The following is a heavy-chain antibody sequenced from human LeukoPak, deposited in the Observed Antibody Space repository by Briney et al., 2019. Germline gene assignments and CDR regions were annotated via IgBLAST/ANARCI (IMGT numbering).Heavy chain of an antibody. V-gene: IGHV3-30*03. J-gene: IGHJ4*02. Sequence: GRSLRLSCAASGFTFSTYGMHWVRQAPGKGLEWVAVISYDGSNKYYAESVKGRFTISRDNSKNTLYLQMNSLRAEDTAVYYCLRGDRRDYWGQGTLVTVSS. CDR3: LRGDRRDY. CDR2: ISYDGSNK. CDR1: GFTFSTYG.